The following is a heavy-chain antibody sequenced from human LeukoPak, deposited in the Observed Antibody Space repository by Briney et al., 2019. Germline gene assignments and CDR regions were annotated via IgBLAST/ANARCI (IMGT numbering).Heavy chain of an antibody. CDR1: GFTFSSYS. CDR2: ISSSSSTI. D-gene: IGHD2-15*01. Sequence: GGSLRLSRAASGFTFSSYSMNWVRQAPGKGLEWVSYISSSSSTIYYADSVKGRFTISRDNAKNSLYLQMNSLRAEDTAVYYCARDCGGSCPNYFQHWGQGTLVTVSS. CDR3: ARDCGGSCPNYFQH. V-gene: IGHV3-48*01. J-gene: IGHJ1*01.